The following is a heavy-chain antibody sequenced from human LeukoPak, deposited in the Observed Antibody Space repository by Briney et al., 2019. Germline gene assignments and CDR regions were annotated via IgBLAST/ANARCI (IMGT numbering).Heavy chain of an antibody. V-gene: IGHV4-39*01. CDR3: ARGDGSYDTWFDP. CDR1: GGSISSSSYY. D-gene: IGHD1-26*01. J-gene: IGHJ5*02. Sequence: SETLSLTCTVSGGSISSSSYYWGWIRQPPGKGLEWIGSIYYSGSTYYNPSLKSRVTISVDTSKNQFSLKRSSVTAADTAVYYCARGDGSYDTWFDPGGKGTLVIVSS. CDR2: IYYSGST.